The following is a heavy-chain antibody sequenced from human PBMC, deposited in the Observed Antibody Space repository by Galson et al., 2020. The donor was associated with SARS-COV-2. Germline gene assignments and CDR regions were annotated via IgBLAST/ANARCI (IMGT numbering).Heavy chain of an antibody. Sequence: GGSLRLSCADSGFTFSNYDMNWVRQAPGRGLEWVSAIPGIGGTTNYADSVKGRFTISRDNSKNTLYLQLNSLRPDDTAVYYCAKPTNPNWGSSFDCWGQGTLVTVSS. J-gene: IGHJ4*02. CDR3: AKPTNPNWGSSFDC. D-gene: IGHD7-27*01. V-gene: IGHV3-23*01. CDR1: GFTFSNYD. CDR2: IPGIGGTT.